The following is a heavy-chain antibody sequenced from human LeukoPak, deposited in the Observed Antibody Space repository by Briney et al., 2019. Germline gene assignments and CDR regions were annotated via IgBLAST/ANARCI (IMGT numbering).Heavy chain of an antibody. CDR1: GFTFSNYG. D-gene: IGHD5-12*01. Sequence: GGSLRLSCAASGFTFSNYGMSWVRQAPGKGLEWVSVIYSGGSTYYADSVKGRFTISRDNSKNTLYLQMNSLRAEDTAVYYCARSGYSGYDFLTWGQGTLVTVSS. CDR2: IYSGGST. V-gene: IGHV3-53*01. CDR3: ARSGYSGYDFLT. J-gene: IGHJ5*02.